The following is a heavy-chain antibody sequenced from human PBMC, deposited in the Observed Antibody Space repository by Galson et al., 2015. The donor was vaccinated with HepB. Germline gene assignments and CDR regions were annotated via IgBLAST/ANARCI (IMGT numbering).Heavy chain of an antibody. CDR3: AKSKDSGWSYNAFDI. Sequence: SLRLSCAASGFSFSNYAMTWVRQPPGKGLQWVATISGRGVTTFDADSVKGQFNISRDNSKNTLYLEMNNLRADDTAVYFCAKSKDSGWSYNAFDIWGQGTMVTVSS. J-gene: IGHJ3*02. CDR1: GFSFSNYA. V-gene: IGHV3-23*01. CDR2: ISGRGVTT. D-gene: IGHD6-19*01.